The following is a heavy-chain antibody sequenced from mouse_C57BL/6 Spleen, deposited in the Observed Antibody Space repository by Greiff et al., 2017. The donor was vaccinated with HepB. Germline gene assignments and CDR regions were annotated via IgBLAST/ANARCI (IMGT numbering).Heavy chain of an antibody. CDR1: GYTFTRYW. CDR3: ARTPSYYGSSYGWFAY. Sequence: VQLQQPGAELVRPGSSVKLSCKASGYTFTRYWMHWVKQRPIQGLEWIGNIDPSDSETHYNQKFKDKATLTVDKSSSTAYMQLSSLPSEDSAVYYCARTPSYYGSSYGWFAYWGQGTLVTVSA. J-gene: IGHJ3*01. CDR2: IDPSDSET. D-gene: IGHD1-1*01. V-gene: IGHV1-52*01.